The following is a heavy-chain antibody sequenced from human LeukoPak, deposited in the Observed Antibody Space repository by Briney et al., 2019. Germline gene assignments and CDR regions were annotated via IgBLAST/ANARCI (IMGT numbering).Heavy chain of an antibody. D-gene: IGHD3-10*01. CDR2: INHSGST. CDR1: GGSFSGYY. Sequence: PSETLSLTCAVYGGSFSGYYWSWIRQPPGKGLEWIGEINHSGSTNYNPSLKSRVTISVDTSKNQFSLKLSSVTAADTAVYHCARGRARGNWFDPWGQGTLVTVSS. CDR3: ARGRARGNWFDP. J-gene: IGHJ5*02. V-gene: IGHV4-34*01.